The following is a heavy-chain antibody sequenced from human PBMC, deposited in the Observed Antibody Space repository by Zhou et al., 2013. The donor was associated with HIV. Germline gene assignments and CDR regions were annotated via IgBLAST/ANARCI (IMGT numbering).Heavy chain of an antibody. CDR2: IIPIFGTA. Sequence: QVQLVQSGAEVKKPGSSVKVSCKASGGTFSSYAISWVRQAPGQGLEWMGGIIPIFGTANYAQKFQGRVTITTDESTSTAYMELSSLRSEDTAVYYCARDGMATRGNYYYYYMDVWGKGTTVTVSS. CDR1: GGTFSSYA. J-gene: IGHJ6*03. CDR3: ARDGMATRGNYYYYYMDV. V-gene: IGHV1-69*05. D-gene: IGHD5-12*01.